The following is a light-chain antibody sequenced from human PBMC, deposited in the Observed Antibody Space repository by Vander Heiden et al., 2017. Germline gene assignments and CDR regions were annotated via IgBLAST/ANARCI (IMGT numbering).Light chain of an antibody. V-gene: IGLV1-51*02. CDR2: ENN. Sequence: QSVFTQPPSVSAAPGQKVTISCSGSSSNIGNNYVSLYQQLPGTAPKLLIDENNKRASGMPDRCSGSKSGTTATLGITGLQTGDEADYYCGTWDSSLSAGHYVFGTGTKVTVL. J-gene: IGLJ1*01. CDR1: SSNIGNNY. CDR3: GTWDSSLSAGHYV.